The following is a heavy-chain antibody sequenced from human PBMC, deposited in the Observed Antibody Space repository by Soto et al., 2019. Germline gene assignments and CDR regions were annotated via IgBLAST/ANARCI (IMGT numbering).Heavy chain of an antibody. V-gene: IGHV5-51*01. CDR1: GYSFTSYW. J-gene: IGHJ4*02. CDR2: IYPGDSDT. D-gene: IGHD3-22*01. CDR3: ARQRAYYYDSRGYAPSSLIYFDY. Sequence: GESLKISCKGSGYSFTSYWIGWVRQMPGKGLEWMGIIYPGDSDTRYSPSFQGQVTISADKSISTAYLQWSSLKASDTAMYYCARQRAYYYDSRGYAPSSLIYFDYWGQGTLVTVS.